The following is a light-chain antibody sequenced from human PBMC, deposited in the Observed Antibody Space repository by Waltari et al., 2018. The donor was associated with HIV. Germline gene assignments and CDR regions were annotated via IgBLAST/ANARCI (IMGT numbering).Light chain of an antibody. Sequence: YVLTPPPSVSVAPGEAARISCGGNNIEDKTVPWYQQKPGQAPVLVIYYNDDRPSGIPERFSGSNSQNTATLTISRVEAGDEADYYCQVWDDIIGPYVVFGGGTKLTVL. CDR1: NIEDKT. J-gene: IGLJ3*02. V-gene: IGLV3-21*04. CDR2: YND. CDR3: QVWDDIIGPYVV.